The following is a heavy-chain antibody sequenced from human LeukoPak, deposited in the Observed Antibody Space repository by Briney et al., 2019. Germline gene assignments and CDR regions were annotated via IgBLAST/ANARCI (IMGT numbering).Heavy chain of an antibody. CDR1: GFTFSSYW. Sequence: PGGSLRLSCAASGFTFSSYWMSWVRQAPGKGLEWVANIKQDGSEKYYVDSVKGRFTISRDNAKNSLYLQMNSLRAEDTALYYCARVKTDSSSWYSDYYYYYMDVWGKGTTVTVSS. CDR3: ARVKTDSSSWYSDYYYYYMDV. V-gene: IGHV3-7*03. CDR2: IKQDGSEK. D-gene: IGHD6-13*01. J-gene: IGHJ6*03.